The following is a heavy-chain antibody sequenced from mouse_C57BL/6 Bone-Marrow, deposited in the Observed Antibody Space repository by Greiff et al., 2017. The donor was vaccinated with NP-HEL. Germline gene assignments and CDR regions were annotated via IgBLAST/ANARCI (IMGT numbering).Heavy chain of an antibody. V-gene: IGHV1-62-2*01. CDR2: VYPGSGSI. Sequence: QVQLQQSGAELVKPGASVKLSCKASGYTFTEYTIHWVKQRSGQGLEWIGWVYPGSGSIKYNEKLKDKATLTADKSSSTVYLDLSRLTSEDSAVYFFARHGDYFGSSYGYFDVWGTGTTVTVSS. J-gene: IGHJ1*03. CDR1: GYTFTEYT. CDR3: ARHGDYFGSSYGYFDV. D-gene: IGHD1-1*01.